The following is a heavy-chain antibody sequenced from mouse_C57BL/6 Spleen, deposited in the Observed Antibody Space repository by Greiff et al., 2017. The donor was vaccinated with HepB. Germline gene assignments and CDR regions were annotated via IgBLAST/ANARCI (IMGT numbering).Heavy chain of an antibody. CDR2: IHPNSGST. Sequence: QVQLQQSGAELVKPGASVKLSCKASGYTFTSYWMHWVKQRPGQGLEWIGMIHPNSGSTNYNEKFKSKATLTVDKSSSTAYMQLSSLTSEDSAVYYCARGGAYYGNLDYWGQGTTLTVSS. D-gene: IGHD2-10*01. CDR3: ARGGAYYGNLDY. V-gene: IGHV1-64*01. CDR1: GYTFTSYW. J-gene: IGHJ2*01.